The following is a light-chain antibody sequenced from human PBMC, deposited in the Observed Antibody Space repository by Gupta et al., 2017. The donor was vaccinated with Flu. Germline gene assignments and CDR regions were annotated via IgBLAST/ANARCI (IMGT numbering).Light chain of an antibody. J-gene: IGKJ2*03. V-gene: IGKV4-1*01. Sequence: EIVMTQSPDSLAVSLGERATINCKSSQSGLYSYNNKNYLAWYQQKPGQPPKLLIYWASTRESGVPDRFSGRGSGTDFTLTISSLQAEDVAVYYCQQDDSTSSSFGQGTKLEIK. CDR2: WAS. CDR1: QSGLYSYNNKNY. CDR3: QQDDSTSSS.